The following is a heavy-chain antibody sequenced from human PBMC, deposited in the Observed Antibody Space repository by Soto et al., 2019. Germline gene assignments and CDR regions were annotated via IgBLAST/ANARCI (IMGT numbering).Heavy chain of an antibody. D-gene: IGHD3-10*01. Sequence: SETLSLTCTVSGGSISSGGYYWSWIRQHPGKGLEWIGYIYYSGSTYYNPSLKSRVTISVDTSKNQFSLKLSSVTAADTAVYYCARLGYYYGSGTDNWGQGTLVTVSS. J-gene: IGHJ4*02. V-gene: IGHV4-31*03. CDR2: IYYSGST. CDR3: ARLGYYYGSGTDN. CDR1: GGSISSGGYY.